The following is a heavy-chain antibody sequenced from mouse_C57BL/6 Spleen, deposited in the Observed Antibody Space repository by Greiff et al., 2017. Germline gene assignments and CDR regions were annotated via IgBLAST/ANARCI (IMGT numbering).Heavy chain of an antibody. CDR3: ARGYYGSSYEVYAMDY. V-gene: IGHV1-39*01. D-gene: IGHD1-1*01. CDR2: INPNYGTT. J-gene: IGHJ4*01. CDR1: GYSFTDYN. Sequence: EVQLQQSGPELVQPGASVKISCKASGYSFTDYNMNWVQQSNGKSLEWIGVINPNYGTTSYNQKFKGKAPLTVDQSSSTAYMQLNSLTSEDSAVYYCARGYYGSSYEVYAMDYWGQGTSVTVSS.